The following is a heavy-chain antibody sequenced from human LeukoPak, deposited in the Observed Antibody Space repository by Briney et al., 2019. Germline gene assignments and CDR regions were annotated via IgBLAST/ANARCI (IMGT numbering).Heavy chain of an antibody. Sequence: SETLSLTCAVYRGSFSGYYWSWLRQPPGKGLEWIGEINHSGSTNYNPSLESRVTISVDTSKNQFSLRLTSVTAADTAVYYCARGDIVVVTGIFDYWGQGTLATVSS. D-gene: IGHD2-21*02. CDR1: RGSFSGYY. CDR2: INHSGST. CDR3: ARGDIVVVTGIFDY. J-gene: IGHJ4*02. V-gene: IGHV4-34*01.